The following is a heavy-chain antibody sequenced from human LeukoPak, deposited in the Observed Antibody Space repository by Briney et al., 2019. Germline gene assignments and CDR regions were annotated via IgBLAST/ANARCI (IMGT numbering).Heavy chain of an antibody. V-gene: IGHV3-74*01. Sequence: GGSLRLSCTASGFSFSGHWMHWARQLPGKGLVWVSRISPTGSTTSYVDSVKGRFTVSRDNAKNTLYLQMNSLRAEDTAVYYCARGASGYSYGWGQGTLVTVSS. CDR1: GFSFSGHW. CDR3: ARGASGYSYG. D-gene: IGHD5-18*01. J-gene: IGHJ4*02. CDR2: ISPTGSTT.